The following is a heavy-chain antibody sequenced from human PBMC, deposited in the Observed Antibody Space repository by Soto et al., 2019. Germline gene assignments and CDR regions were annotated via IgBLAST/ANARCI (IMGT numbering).Heavy chain of an antibody. CDR1: GYSFTSYW. Sequence: GESLKISCKGSGYSFTSYWIGWVRQMPGKGLEWMGIIYPGDSDTRYSPSFQGQVTISADKSISTAYLQWSSLKASDTAMYYCARDRVEMATIRYYYYYGMDVWGQGTTVTVSS. J-gene: IGHJ6*02. CDR2: IYPGDSDT. D-gene: IGHD5-12*01. V-gene: IGHV5-51*01. CDR3: ARDRVEMATIRYYYYYGMDV.